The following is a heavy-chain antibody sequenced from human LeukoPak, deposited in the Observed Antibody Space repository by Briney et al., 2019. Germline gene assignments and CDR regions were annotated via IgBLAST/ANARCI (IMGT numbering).Heavy chain of an antibody. CDR2: IGSSGGST. D-gene: IGHD5-24*01. Sequence: SGGSLRLSCAASGFTFSSAAMTWVRQAPGKGLEWVSLIGSSGGSTYYADSVKGRFTSSRDNSKNTLSLQKNSLRVEDTAIYYCAKDIQLSTWGLGTMVTVSS. J-gene: IGHJ3*01. CDR3: AKDIQLST. CDR1: GFTFSSAA. V-gene: IGHV3-23*01.